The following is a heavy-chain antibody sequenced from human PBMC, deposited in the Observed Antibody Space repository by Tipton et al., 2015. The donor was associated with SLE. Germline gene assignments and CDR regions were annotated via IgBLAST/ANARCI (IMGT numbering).Heavy chain of an antibody. D-gene: IGHD5-12*01. CDR3: ASSKRGPGYGGYFDY. V-gene: IGHV4-39*07. CDR2: IYYSGST. Sequence: GLVKPSETLSLTCTVSGGSISSSSYYWGWIRQPPGKGLEWIGSIYYSGSTYYNPSLRSRVTISVDTSKNQFSLKLTSVTAADTAVYYCASSKRGPGYGGYFDYWGQGTLVTVSS. J-gene: IGHJ4*02. CDR1: GGSISSSSYY.